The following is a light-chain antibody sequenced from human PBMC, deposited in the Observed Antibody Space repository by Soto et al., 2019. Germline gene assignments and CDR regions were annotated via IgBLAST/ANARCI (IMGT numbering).Light chain of an antibody. CDR1: NSDVGGYNY. CDR2: EVN. CDR3: SSYAGSNNVV. J-gene: IGLJ2*01. V-gene: IGLV2-8*01. Sequence: QSVVTQPPSASGSLGQSVIISCTGTNSDVGGYNYVSWYQQHPGKAPKLMIFEVNKRPSGVPDRFSGSKSGNTASLTVSGLQAEDEANYYCSSYAGSNNVVFGGGTKVTVL.